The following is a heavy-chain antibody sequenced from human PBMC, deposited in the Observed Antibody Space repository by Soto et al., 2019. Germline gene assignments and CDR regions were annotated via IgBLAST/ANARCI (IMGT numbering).Heavy chain of an antibody. CDR1: GFTFSSYG. J-gene: IGHJ4*02. CDR2: ISYDGSNK. CDR3: AKLVSAVARFDY. V-gene: IGHV3-30*18. Sequence: AWVTLRLCCSASGFTFSSYGMHRVRQAPGKGLEWVAVISYDGSNKYYAESVKGRFTISRDNSKSTLYLQMNRLRAEDTAVYYCAKLVSAVARFDYWGRGTLVTVSS. D-gene: IGHD6-19*01.